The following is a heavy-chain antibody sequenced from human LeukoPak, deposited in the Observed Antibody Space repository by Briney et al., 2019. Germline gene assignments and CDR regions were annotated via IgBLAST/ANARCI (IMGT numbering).Heavy chain of an antibody. V-gene: IGHV1-18*01. D-gene: IGHD3-9*01. CDR2: ISAYNGNT. Sequence: ASVKVSCKASGYTFTSYGISWVRQAPGQGLEWLGWISAYNGNTNYAQKLRGRVTMTTDTSTSTAYMELRSLRSDDTAVYYCARDQYYDILSGYYYYGMDVWGQGTTVTVSS. CDR3: ARDQYYDILSGYYYYGMDV. J-gene: IGHJ6*02. CDR1: GYTFTSYG.